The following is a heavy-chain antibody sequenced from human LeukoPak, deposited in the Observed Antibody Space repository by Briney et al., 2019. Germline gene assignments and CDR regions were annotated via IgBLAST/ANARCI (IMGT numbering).Heavy chain of an antibody. V-gene: IGHV4-34*01. D-gene: IGHD3-10*01. CDR3: ARGPMGGAFDP. Sequence: PSETLSLTCTVSGGSISSYYWSWIRQPPGKGLEWIGEINHSGSTNYNPSLKSRVTISVDTSKNQFSLKLSSLTAADTAVYYCARGPMGGAFDPWGQGTLVTVSS. CDR2: INHSGST. J-gene: IGHJ5*02. CDR1: GGSISSYY.